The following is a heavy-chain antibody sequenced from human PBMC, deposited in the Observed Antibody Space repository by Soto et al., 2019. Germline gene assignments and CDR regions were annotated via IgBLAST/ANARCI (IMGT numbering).Heavy chain of an antibody. D-gene: IGHD4-17*01. V-gene: IGHV2-5*02. J-gene: IGHJ4*02. Sequence: QLTLKESGPTLVKPTQTLTLTCTFSGFSLSTSGVGVGWNRQPPGKALEWLALIYWDGDQRYSPSLTSMLTITKDTSKNQVVLTLTNMNPVYTATYYCAHRQYGDYVLIDYSGQGTPVTV. CDR2: IYWDGDQ. CDR1: GFSLSTSGVG. CDR3: AHRQYGDYVLIDY.